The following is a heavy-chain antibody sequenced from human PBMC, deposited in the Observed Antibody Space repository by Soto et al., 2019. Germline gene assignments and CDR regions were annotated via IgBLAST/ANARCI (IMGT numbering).Heavy chain of an antibody. D-gene: IGHD3-16*01. V-gene: IGHV1-18*01. CDR1: GYTFTRYG. Sequence: QVQLVQSGXEVKNPGASVKVSCKASGYTFTRYGIGWARQAPGQGLEWMGWINTYNGNTNYAQNVQGRVTLTTDTSTSTAYMELRSLRSNDTAIYYCAMVDVYVTPSPQDVWGQGTTVIVSS. CDR2: INTYNGNT. J-gene: IGHJ6*02. CDR3: AMVDVYVTPSPQDV.